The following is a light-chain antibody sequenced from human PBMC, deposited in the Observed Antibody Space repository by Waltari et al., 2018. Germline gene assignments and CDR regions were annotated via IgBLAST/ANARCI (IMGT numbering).Light chain of an antibody. CDR3: CSYAGRGTYV. CDR2: EVI. CDR1: TSDVGNYYL. V-gene: IGLV2-23*02. Sequence: QSALTQPAPVSGPPGQSITIPSTGTTSDVGNYYLVSWYQQHPGKAPKLLIFEVIKRPSGVSSLFSGSKSGNTASLTISGLQAEDEADYYCCSYAGRGTYVFGSGTKVTVL. J-gene: IGLJ1*01.